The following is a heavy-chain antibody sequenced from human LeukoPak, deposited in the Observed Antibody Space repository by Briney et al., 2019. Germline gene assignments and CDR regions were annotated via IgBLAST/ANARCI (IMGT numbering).Heavy chain of an antibody. CDR2: IYHSGST. CDR1: GGSISIGGYY. CDR3: ARDVGAGAFDI. D-gene: IGHD1-26*01. J-gene: IGHJ3*02. Sequence: SETLSLTCTVSGGSISIGGYYWSWIRQPPGKGLEWIGSIYHSGSTYYNPSLKSRVTISVDRSKNQFSLKLSSVTAADTAVYYCARDVGAGAFDIWGQGTMVTVSS. V-gene: IGHV4-30-2*01.